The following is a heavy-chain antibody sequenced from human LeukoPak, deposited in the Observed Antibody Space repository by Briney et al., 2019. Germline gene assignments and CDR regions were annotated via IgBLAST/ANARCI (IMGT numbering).Heavy chain of an antibody. V-gene: IGHV1-46*01. CDR3: ARDQEGFDY. CDR1: GYTFTSNY. J-gene: IGHJ4*02. Sequence: ASVKVSCKASGYTFTSNYIHWVRQAPGQGLEWMGMIYPRVGSTSYAQKFQGRVTVTRDTSTSTVHMELSGLRSEDTAVYYCARDQEGFDYWGQGTLVTVSS. CDR2: IYPRVGST.